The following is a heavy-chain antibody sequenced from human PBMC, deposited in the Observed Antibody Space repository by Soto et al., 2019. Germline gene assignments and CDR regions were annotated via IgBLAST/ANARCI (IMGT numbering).Heavy chain of an antibody. D-gene: IGHD6-19*01. J-gene: IGHJ4*02. CDR2: ITRSSSYI. CDR1: VFAFNTYS. Sequence: EVQLVESGGGPVKPWGSLRLSCAASVFAFNTYSMNWVRQAPGKGLEWVAFITRSSSYIYYADSVRGRFTLSRDNAKNSRYLQMNSLSAEDKSIYYCARDDGWLILDYWGQGTLVTVSS. V-gene: IGHV3-21*06. CDR3: ARDDGWLILDY.